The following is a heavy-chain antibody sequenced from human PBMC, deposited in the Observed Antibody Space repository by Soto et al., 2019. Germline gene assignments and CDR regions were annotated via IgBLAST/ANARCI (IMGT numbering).Heavy chain of an antibody. CDR2: INHSGRT. CDR3: ARGGYDFWSGYFGTNFDY. D-gene: IGHD3-3*01. V-gene: IGHV4-34*01. CDR1: GGSFSGYY. J-gene: IGHJ4*02. Sequence: QVQLQQWGAGLLKPSETLSLTCAVYGGSFSGYYWSWIRQPPGKGLEWIGEINHSGRTNYNPSLKSRVAVSVDTSKNQFSLKLSSVTAADTAVYYCARGGYDFWSGYFGTNFDYWGQGTLVTVSS.